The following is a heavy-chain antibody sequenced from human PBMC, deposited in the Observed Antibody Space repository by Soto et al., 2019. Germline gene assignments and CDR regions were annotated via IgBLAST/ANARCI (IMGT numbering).Heavy chain of an antibody. CDR3: ARDINLVRGVRPWEDYGMDV. Sequence: QVQLVESGGGVVQPGRSLRLSCAASGFTFSSYAMHWVRQAPGKGLEWVAVISYDGSNKYYADSVKGRFTISRDNSKNTLYLQMNSLRAEDTAVYYCARDINLVRGVRPWEDYGMDVWGQGTTVTVSS. CDR1: GFTFSSYA. J-gene: IGHJ6*02. D-gene: IGHD3-10*01. CDR2: ISYDGSNK. V-gene: IGHV3-30-3*01.